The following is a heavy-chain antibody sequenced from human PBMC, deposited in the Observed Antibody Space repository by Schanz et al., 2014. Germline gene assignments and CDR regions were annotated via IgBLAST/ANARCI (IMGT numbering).Heavy chain of an antibody. CDR3: VRDELLWFGEVLSLDY. CDR2: INSVGSNT. D-gene: IGHD3-10*01. V-gene: IGHV3-74*01. Sequence: EVKLLESGGTLVRPGGSLRLSCAASGFTFSSHWMHWVRQDPGKGLVWVARINSVGSNTDYADSVTGRFTISRDNSNKTVDLQMNSLRAEDTALYYCVRDELLWFGEVLSLDYWGQGALVTVSS. CDR1: GFTFSSHW. J-gene: IGHJ4*02.